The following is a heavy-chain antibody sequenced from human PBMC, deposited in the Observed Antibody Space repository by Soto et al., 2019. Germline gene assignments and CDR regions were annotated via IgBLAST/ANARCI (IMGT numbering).Heavy chain of an antibody. D-gene: IGHD4-17*01. V-gene: IGHV1-58*02. CDR2: IVVGSGNT. Sequence: QMQLVQSGPEVKKPGTSVKVSCKASGFTFTSSAMQWVLQARGQRLEWIGWIVVGSGNTNYAQKFQERVTITRDMSTSTAYMELSSLRSEDTAVYYCAAGVSNDYGDYADFDYWGQGTLVTVSS. CDR1: GFTFTSSA. J-gene: IGHJ4*02. CDR3: AAGVSNDYGDYADFDY.